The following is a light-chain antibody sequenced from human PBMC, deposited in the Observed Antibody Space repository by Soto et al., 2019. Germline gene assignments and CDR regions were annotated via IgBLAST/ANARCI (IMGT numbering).Light chain of an antibody. CDR2: GAS. Sequence: EIVLMQSPGTLSLSQGERATLSCRASQSVSSSYLAWYQQKPGQAPRLLIYGASSRATGIPDRVSASGSGTDFTLTISSLEPEVLEVNYCQQYGSSPLWAFAQGPRVDTK. CDR1: QSVSSSY. CDR3: QQYGSSPLWA. V-gene: IGKV3-20*01. J-gene: IGKJ1*01.